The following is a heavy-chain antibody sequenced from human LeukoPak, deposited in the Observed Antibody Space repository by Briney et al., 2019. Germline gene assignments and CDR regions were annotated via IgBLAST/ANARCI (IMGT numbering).Heavy chain of an antibody. Sequence: ASVKVSCKASGYTFPSYGISWVRQAPGQGLEWMGWISAYNGNTDYAQKLQGRVTMTTDTSTSTAYMELRSLRSDDTAVYYCARYYEGWGYCSGGSCYRAYYGMDVWGQGTTVTVSS. V-gene: IGHV1-18*01. CDR1: GYTFPSYG. J-gene: IGHJ6*02. CDR3: ARYYEGWGYCSGGSCYRAYYGMDV. D-gene: IGHD2-15*01. CDR2: ISAYNGNT.